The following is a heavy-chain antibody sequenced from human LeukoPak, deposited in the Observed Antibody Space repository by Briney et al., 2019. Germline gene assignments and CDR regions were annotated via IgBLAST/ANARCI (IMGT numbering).Heavy chain of an antibody. D-gene: IGHD1-26*01. J-gene: IGHJ4*02. Sequence: GGSLRLSCAASGFTFNNYNMNWVRQAPGKALEWVSSITSSGAYIYYADSVKGRFTISRDNAKNSLYLQMNSLRAEDTAVYYCARPLQYSGQGWGQGTLVTVSS. CDR3: ARPLQYSGQG. V-gene: IGHV3-21*01. CDR2: ITSSGAYI. CDR1: GFTFNNYN.